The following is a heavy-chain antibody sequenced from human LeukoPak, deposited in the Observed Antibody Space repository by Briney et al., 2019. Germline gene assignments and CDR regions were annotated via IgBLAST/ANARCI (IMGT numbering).Heavy chain of an antibody. J-gene: IGHJ4*02. CDR2: ISYDGSNK. Sequence: GGSLRLSCAASGFTFSSYAMHWVRQAPGKGLEWVAVISYDGSNKYYADSVKGRFTISRDNSKNTLYLQMNSLRAEDTAVYYCARVPSLLWFGKGYFGYWGQGTLVTVSS. CDR1: GFTFSSYA. CDR3: ARVPSLLWFGKGYFGY. D-gene: IGHD3-10*01. V-gene: IGHV3-30*04.